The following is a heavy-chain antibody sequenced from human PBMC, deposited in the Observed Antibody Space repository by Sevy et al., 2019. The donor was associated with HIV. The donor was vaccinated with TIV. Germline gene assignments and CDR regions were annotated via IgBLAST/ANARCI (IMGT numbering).Heavy chain of an antibody. CDR3: ARRRLLGAFDI. V-gene: IGHV3-11*06. J-gene: IGHJ3*02. CDR1: GFTFSDYY. CDR2: ISSSSSYT. D-gene: IGHD3-22*01. Sequence: GGSLRLSCAASGFTFSDYYMSWIRQAPGKGLEWVSYISSSSSYTNYAHSVKGRFTISRDNAKNSLYLQMNSLRAEDTAVYYCARRRLLGAFDIWGQGTMVTVSS.